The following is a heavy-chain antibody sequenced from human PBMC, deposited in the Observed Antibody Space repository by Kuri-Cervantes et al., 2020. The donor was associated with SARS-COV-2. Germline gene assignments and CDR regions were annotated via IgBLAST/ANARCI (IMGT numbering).Heavy chain of an antibody. D-gene: IGHD4-17*01. J-gene: IGHJ6*02. V-gene: IGHV1-18*01. Sequence: ASVKVSCKASGYTFTSYGISWVRQAPGQGLEWMGWISAYNGNTNYAQKLQGRVTMTTDTSTSTAYMELRSLRSDDTAVYFCARGRWTVTGRYYGMDLWGQGTAVTVSS. CDR1: GYTFTSYG. CDR2: ISAYNGNT. CDR3: ARGRWTVTGRYYGMDL.